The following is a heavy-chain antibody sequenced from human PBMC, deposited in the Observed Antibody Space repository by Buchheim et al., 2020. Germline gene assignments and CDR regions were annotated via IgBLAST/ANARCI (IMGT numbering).Heavy chain of an antibody. CDR1: GYTFTSYA. CDR3: ASASSGYYLGWGYFDY. D-gene: IGHD3-22*01. Sequence: QVQLVQSGSELKKPGASVKVSCKASGYTFTSYAMNWVQQSPGQGLEWLGWINTNPGNPTYAPGFTGRFVFSLATSFNTACLQISSLKAEYTAGYYCASASSGYYLGWGYFDYWGQGTL. J-gene: IGHJ4*02. CDR2: INTNPGNP. V-gene: IGHV7-4-1*02.